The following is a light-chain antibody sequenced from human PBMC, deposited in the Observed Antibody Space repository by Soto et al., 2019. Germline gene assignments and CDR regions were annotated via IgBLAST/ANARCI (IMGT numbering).Light chain of an antibody. CDR2: GAS. J-gene: IGKJ3*01. CDR1: QTLTSNY. Sequence: EIVLTQSPGTLSLSPGERATLSCRASQTLTSNYLAWYQQKPGQAPRLLIYGASSRATGIPDRFSGSGSGTDFTLTISRLEPEDFAVYSCQQSGSSPRTFGPGTKVDIK. V-gene: IGKV3-20*01. CDR3: QQSGSSPRT.